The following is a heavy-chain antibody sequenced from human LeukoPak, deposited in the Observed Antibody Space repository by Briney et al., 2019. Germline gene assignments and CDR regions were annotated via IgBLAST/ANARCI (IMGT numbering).Heavy chain of an antibody. CDR2: IYYSGST. Sequence: SETLSLTCTVSGGSISSRTYYWGWIRQPPGKGLEWIGSIYYSGSTYYNPSLNSRVTISVNTSKNQFSLKLSSVTAADTAVYYCAGGGLRPEYFDYWGQGTLVTVSS. V-gene: IGHV4-39*01. CDR1: GGSISSRTYY. D-gene: IGHD5-12*01. CDR3: AGGGLRPEYFDY. J-gene: IGHJ4*02.